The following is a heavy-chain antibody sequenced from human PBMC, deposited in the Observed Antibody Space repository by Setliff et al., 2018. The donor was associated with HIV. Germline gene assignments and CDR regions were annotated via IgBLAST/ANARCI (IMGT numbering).Heavy chain of an antibody. CDR2: IDTSSAII. V-gene: IGHV3-48*04. D-gene: IGHD2-2*01. J-gene: IGHJ6*02. CDR3: VRDGGSTSWNLLYYYGMDV. CDR1: GFTFSTYN. Sequence: PGGSLRLSCAASGFTFSTYNMNWVRQAPGKELEWVAYIDTSSAIIHYANSVKGRFTISRDNAKNLLYLQMNSLRADDTAVYYCVRDGGSTSWNLLYYYGMDVWGQGTTVTVSS.